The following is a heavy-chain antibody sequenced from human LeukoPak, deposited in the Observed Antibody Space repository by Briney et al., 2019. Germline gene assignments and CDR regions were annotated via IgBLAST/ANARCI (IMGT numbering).Heavy chain of an antibody. V-gene: IGHV3-30*02. CDR1: GFTVSSNY. J-gene: IGHJ4*02. D-gene: IGHD5-18*01. CDR2: IRYDGSNK. Sequence: GGSLRLSCAASGFTVSSNYMSWVRQAPGKGLEWVAFIRYDGSNKYYADSVKGRFTISRDNSKNTLYLQMNSLRAEDTAVYYCAKSGYSYGYSDYWGQGTLVTVSS. CDR3: AKSGYSYGYSDY.